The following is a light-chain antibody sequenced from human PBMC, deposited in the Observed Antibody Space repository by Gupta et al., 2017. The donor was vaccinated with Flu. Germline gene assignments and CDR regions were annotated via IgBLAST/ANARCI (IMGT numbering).Light chain of an antibody. CDR1: SSNIGSNY. Sequence: QSVLTQPPSASGTPGQRVTISCSGGSSNIGSNYVYWYQQVPGTAPKLLIYKNNQRPSGVPDRFYGSRSGTSDSLAISGLRSEDEADYYCASRDDNLNGVVFGGGTKLTVL. CDR2: KNN. J-gene: IGLJ2*01. CDR3: ASRDDNLNGVV. V-gene: IGLV1-47*01.